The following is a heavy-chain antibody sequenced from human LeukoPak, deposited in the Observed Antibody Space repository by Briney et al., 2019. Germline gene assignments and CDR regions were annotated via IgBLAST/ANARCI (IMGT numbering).Heavy chain of an antibody. CDR1: GFSFSSYW. Sequence: PGGCLRLSCAASGFSFSSYWMHWVRQAPGKGLVWVSAISGSGGSTYYADSVKGRFTISRDNSKNTLYLQMNSLRAEDTAVYYCAKGTKLAVAANNYFDYWGQGTLLTVSS. V-gene: IGHV3-23*01. CDR3: AKGTKLAVAANNYFDY. D-gene: IGHD2-15*01. CDR2: ISGSGGST. J-gene: IGHJ4*02.